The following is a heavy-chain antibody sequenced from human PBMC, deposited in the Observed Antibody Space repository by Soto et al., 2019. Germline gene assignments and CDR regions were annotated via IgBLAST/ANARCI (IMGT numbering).Heavy chain of an antibody. CDR2: ISGSGRTT. J-gene: IGHJ6*03. CDR1: GFTFGSYA. D-gene: IGHD3-16*01. Sequence: EVQLLESGGGLVQPGGSLRLSCAASGFTFGSYAMNWLRQAPGRGLECVSFISGSGRTTYYADSVKGRFTVSRDNSKNTLYLQMNCLRAEDTALYYCAKFRGPSYSYYSMDVWGKGTTVIVSS. V-gene: IGHV3-23*01. CDR3: AKFRGPSYSYYSMDV.